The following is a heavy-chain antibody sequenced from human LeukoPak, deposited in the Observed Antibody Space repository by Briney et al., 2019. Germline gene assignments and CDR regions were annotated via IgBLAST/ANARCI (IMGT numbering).Heavy chain of an antibody. D-gene: IGHD3-10*01. CDR3: ARDHYYGSGSQAYNTNWFDP. V-gene: IGHV4-4*07. CDR1: GGSISSYY. J-gene: IGHJ5*02. CDR2: IYTSGST. Sequence: SEALSLTCTVSGGSISSYYWSWIRQPAGKGLEWIGRIYTSGSTNYNPSLKSRVTMSVDTSKNQFPLKLSSVTAADTAVYYCARDHYYGSGSQAYNTNWFDPWGQGTLVTVSS.